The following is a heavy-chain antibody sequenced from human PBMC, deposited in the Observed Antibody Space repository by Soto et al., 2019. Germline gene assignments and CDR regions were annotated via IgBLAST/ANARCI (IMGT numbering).Heavy chain of an antibody. D-gene: IGHD6-19*01. CDR3: ARGSFTSGWDL. CDR2: VDPSKSST. CDR1: AYRFTTYW. V-gene: IGHV5-10-1*03. J-gene: IGHJ5*02. Sequence: EVQLVQSGAEVKKPGESLTISCKGSAYRFTTYWINWVRQMPGKGLEWMGRVDPSKSSTKYSPSLQGHVTISTDKSISTAYLQWSSLEASDTAMYFCARGSFTSGWDLWGQGTLVTVSS.